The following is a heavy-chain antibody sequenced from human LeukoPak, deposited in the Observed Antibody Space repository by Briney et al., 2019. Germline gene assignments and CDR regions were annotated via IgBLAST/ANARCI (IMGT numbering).Heavy chain of an antibody. D-gene: IGHD1-26*01. CDR3: ARQWELLFPFDY. CDR1: GFTFSSYR. J-gene: IGHJ4*02. V-gene: IGHV3-48*04. Sequence: PGGSLRLSCAASGFTFSSYRMNWVRQTPGKGLEWVSRINSSSSTRNYADSVKGRFTISRDNAKNSLYLQMNSLRAEDTAVYYCARQWELLFPFDYWGQGTLVTVSS. CDR2: INSSSSTR.